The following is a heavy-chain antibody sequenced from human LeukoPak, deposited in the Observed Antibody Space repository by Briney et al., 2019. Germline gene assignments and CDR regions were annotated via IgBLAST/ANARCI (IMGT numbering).Heavy chain of an antibody. Sequence: ASVKVSCKASGYTFTGYYMHWVRQAPGQGLEWMGWINPNSGGTKYAQKFQGRVTMTRDTSISTAYMELSRLRSDDTAVYYCARDPTPILGGLDLGGQGTMVSVSS. D-gene: IGHD3-16*01. CDR3: ARDPTPILGGLDL. CDR1: GYTFTGYY. J-gene: IGHJ3*01. CDR2: INPNSGGT. V-gene: IGHV1-2*02.